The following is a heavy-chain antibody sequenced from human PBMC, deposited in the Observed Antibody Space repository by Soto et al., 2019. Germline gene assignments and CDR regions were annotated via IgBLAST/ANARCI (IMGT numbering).Heavy chain of an antibody. CDR1: GFTFSSYG. V-gene: IGHV3-30*18. CDR2: ISYDGSNK. J-gene: IGHJ4*02. CDR3: AKDRGYSSVLIDY. Sequence: PGESLKISCAASGFTFSSYGMHWVRQAPGKGLEWVAVISYDGSNKYYADSVKGRFTISRDNSKNTLYLQMNSLRAEDTAVYYCAKDRGYSSVLIDYWGQGTLVTVSS. D-gene: IGHD6-19*01.